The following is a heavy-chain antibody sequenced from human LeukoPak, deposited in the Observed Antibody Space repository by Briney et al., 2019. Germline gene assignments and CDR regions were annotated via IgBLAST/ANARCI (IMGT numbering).Heavy chain of an antibody. Sequence: PGGSLRLSCAASGFTVSSNYMSWVRQAPGKGLEWVSVIYSGGSTYYADSVKGRFTISRDNAKNSLYLQMNSLRAEDTAVYYCASNYDSSGYYYEGAFDIWGQGTMVTVSS. CDR2: IYSGGST. CDR3: ASNYDSSGYYYEGAFDI. D-gene: IGHD3-22*01. CDR1: GFTVSSNY. J-gene: IGHJ3*02. V-gene: IGHV3-66*01.